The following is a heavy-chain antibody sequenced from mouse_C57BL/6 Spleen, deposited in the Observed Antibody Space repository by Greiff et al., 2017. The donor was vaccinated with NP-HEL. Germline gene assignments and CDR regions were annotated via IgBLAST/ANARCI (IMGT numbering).Heavy chain of an antibody. J-gene: IGHJ2*01. CDR1: GFTFSSYT. CDR2: ISGGGGNT. CDR3: ARHNYGRTLDY. V-gene: IGHV5-9*01. Sequence: EVHLVESGGGLVKPGGSLKLSCAASGFTFSSYTMSWVRQTPEKRLEWVATISGGGGNTYYPDSVKGRFTISRDNAKNTLYLQMSSLRSEDTALYYCARHNYGRTLDYWGQGTTLTVSS. D-gene: IGHD1-1*01.